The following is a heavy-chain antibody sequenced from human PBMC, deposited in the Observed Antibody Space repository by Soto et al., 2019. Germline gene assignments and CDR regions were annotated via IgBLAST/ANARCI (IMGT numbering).Heavy chain of an antibody. J-gene: IGHJ4*02. CDR1: GFTFSKHW. V-gene: IGHV3-74*01. CDR3: VRDNNWSLDY. CDR2: IKTDGSFT. Sequence: HPGGSLRLSCAASGFTFSKHWMHWVRQAPGKGLVWVSHIKTDGSFTRDADSLKGRFTISRDNARNTLYLQMNGLRAEDTAIYYCVRDNNWSLDYWGQGTLVTSPQ. D-gene: IGHD1-1*01.